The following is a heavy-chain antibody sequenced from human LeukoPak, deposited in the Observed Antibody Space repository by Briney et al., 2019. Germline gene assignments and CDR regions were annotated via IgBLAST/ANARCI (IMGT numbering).Heavy chain of an antibody. V-gene: IGHV1-2*06. CDR1: GYTFTCYY. D-gene: IGHD5-18*01. J-gene: IGHJ4*02. Sequence: GASVKVSCKASGYTFTCYYMHWVRQAPGQGLEWMGRINPNSGGTNYAQKFQGRVTMTRDTSISTAYMELSRLRSDDTAVYYCARTSRDTAMVKNNYFDYWGQGTLVTVSS. CDR2: INPNSGGT. CDR3: ARTSRDTAMVKNNYFDY.